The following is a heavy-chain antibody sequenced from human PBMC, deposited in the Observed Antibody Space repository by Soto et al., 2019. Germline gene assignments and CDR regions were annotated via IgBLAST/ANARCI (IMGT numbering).Heavy chain of an antibody. J-gene: IGHJ4*02. CDR3: ARVEDATEPRFDY. D-gene: IGHD1-1*01. CDR1: GLTFSYYY. Sequence: PGGSLRLSCAASGLTFSYYYMSWIRQAPGKGLEWVSYISSSSSYTNYADSVKGRFTISRDNAKNSLYLQMNSLRAEDTAVYYCARVEDATEPRFDYWGQGTLVTVSS. V-gene: IGHV3-11*06. CDR2: ISSSSSYT.